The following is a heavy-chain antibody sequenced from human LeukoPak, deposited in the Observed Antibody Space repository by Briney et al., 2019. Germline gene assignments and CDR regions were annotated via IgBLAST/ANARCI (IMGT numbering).Heavy chain of an antibody. CDR2: IYYSGST. Sequence: PSGTLSLTCTVSGGSISSGPYYWSWIRQHPGKGLEWIGYIYYSGSTYYNPSLKSRVTISVDTSKNQFSLKLSSVTAADTAVYYCARWYSSGWAFDYWGQGTLVTVSS. J-gene: IGHJ4*02. V-gene: IGHV4-30-4*08. CDR3: ARWYSSGWAFDY. D-gene: IGHD6-19*01. CDR1: GGSISSGPYY.